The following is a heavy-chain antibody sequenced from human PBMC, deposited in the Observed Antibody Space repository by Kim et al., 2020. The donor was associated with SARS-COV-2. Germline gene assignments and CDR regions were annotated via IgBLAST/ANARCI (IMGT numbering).Heavy chain of an antibody. Sequence: GGSLRLSCAASGFTFSGSAMHWVRQASGKGLEWVGRIRSKANSYATAYAASVKGRFTISRDDSKNTAYLQMNSLKTEDTAVYYCTRLFSMVRGVRNDIWGQGTMVTVSS. CDR2: IRSKANSYAT. CDR3: TRLFSMVRGVRNDI. D-gene: IGHD3-10*01. V-gene: IGHV3-73*01. CDR1: GFTFSGSA. J-gene: IGHJ3*02.